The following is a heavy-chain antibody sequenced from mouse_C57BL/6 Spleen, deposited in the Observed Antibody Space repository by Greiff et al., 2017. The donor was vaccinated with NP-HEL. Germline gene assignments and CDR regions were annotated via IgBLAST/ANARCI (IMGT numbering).Heavy chain of an antibody. CDR2: LWTGGGT. CDR3: ARNLGFDYGSSYRYYFDY. Sequence: VKLQESGPGLVAPSQSLSITCTVSGFSLTSYAISWVRQPPGKGLEWLGVLWTGGGTNYNSALKSRLSISKDNSKSQVFLKMNSLQTDDTARYYCARNLGFDYGSSYRYYFDYWGQGTTLTVSS. J-gene: IGHJ2*01. V-gene: IGHV2-9-1*01. CDR1: GFSLTSYA. D-gene: IGHD1-1*01.